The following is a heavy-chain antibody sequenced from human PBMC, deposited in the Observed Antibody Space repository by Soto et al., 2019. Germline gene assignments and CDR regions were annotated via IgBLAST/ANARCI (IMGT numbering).Heavy chain of an antibody. D-gene: IGHD6-6*01. CDR2: ISTLHGNT. CDR1: GYTFTHQG. V-gene: IGHV1-18*01. J-gene: IGHJ4*02. CDR3: ARDPHLSSWRKIDS. Sequence: QVHLEQSGAEVKKPGASVKVSCKASGYTFTHQGIIWVRQAPGQGLEWVGWISTLHGNTDYAQKFQGRVTLSTDTSTSTAYMELKSLRSDDTAVYYCARDPHLSSWRKIDSWGQGTLVTVSS.